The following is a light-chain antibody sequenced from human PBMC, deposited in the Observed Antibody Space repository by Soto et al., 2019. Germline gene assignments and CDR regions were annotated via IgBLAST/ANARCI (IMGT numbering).Light chain of an antibody. Sequence: QSVLTQPASVSASPGQSITISCTGTSSDVGGYNFVSWYQQHPGKAPKLMIYEVNYRPSGVSNRFSGSKSGNTASLTISGLQAEDEADYCCSSYTSNSTRVLFGGGTKLTVL. CDR2: EVN. J-gene: IGLJ2*01. V-gene: IGLV2-14*01. CDR3: SSYTSNSTRVL. CDR1: SSDVGGYNF.